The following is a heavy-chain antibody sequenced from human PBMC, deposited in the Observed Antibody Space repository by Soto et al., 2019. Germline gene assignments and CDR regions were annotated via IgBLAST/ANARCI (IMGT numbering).Heavy chain of an antibody. CDR3: ARDQALTGDAFDI. CDR1: GFTFSSYS. CDR2: ISSSSSTI. J-gene: IGHJ3*02. D-gene: IGHD1-20*01. V-gene: IGHV3-48*01. Sequence: GGSLRLSSAASGFTFSSYSMNWVRQAPGKGLEWVSYISSSSSTIYYADSVKGRFTISRDNAKNSLYLQMNSLRAEDTAVYYCARDQALTGDAFDIWGQGTMVTVSS.